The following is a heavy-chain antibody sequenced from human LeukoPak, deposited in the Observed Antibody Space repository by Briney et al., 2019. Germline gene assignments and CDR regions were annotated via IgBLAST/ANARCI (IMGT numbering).Heavy chain of an antibody. CDR2: IYHSGIT. V-gene: IGHV4-38-2*02. CDR1: GYSISSGYY. CDR3: ATLLSSSYYFDY. D-gene: IGHD3-10*02. Sequence: SETLSLTCIVSGYSISSGYYWGWIRQPPGKGLEWIGNIYHSGITYYNLYNPSLKSRVIISVDTSKNHFSLKLSSVTAADTAVYFCATLLSSSYYFDYWGQGALVTVSS. J-gene: IGHJ4*02.